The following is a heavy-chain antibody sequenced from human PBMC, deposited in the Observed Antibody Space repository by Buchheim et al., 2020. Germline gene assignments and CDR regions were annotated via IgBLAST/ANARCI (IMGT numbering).Heavy chain of an antibody. D-gene: IGHD3-3*01. J-gene: IGHJ6*02. CDR2: ISSSGSTI. CDR3: ARRADYDFWSGTHYGMDV. CDR1: GFTFSSYG. Sequence: EVQLVESGGGLVQPGGSLRLSCAASGFTFSSYGMNWVRQAPGKGLEWVSYISSSGSTIYYADSVKGRFTISRDNAKNSLYLQMNSLRAEDTAVYYCARRADYDFWSGTHYGMDVWGQGTT. V-gene: IGHV3-48*03.